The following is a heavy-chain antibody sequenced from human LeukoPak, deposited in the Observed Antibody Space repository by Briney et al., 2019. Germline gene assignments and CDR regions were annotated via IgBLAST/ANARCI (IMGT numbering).Heavy chain of an antibody. CDR2: VNPEDDET. J-gene: IGHJ4*02. D-gene: IGHD3-10*01. CDR1: GYTFTDYS. CDR3: AAAPPGFGELNGGDY. Sequence: GTVKISCNVSGYTFTDYSIHWLQQAPGKGLEWLGLVNPEDDETIYSEKFQGRITMTADTSTDTAFMELSSLRSEDTAIYYCAAAPPGFGELNGGDYWGQGTLVTVSS. V-gene: IGHV1-69-2*01.